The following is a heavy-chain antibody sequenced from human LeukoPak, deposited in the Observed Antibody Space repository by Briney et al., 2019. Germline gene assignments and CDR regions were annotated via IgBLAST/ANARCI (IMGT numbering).Heavy chain of an antibody. Sequence: GGSLRLSCAASGFTFGAYSMNWVRQAPGKGLEWVSSISTGSSYIYYADSVKGRFTISRENAKNSLYLQMNSLRAEDTAVYYCARDSTPYDSSGYCYDYWGQGTLVTVSS. J-gene: IGHJ4*02. V-gene: IGHV3-21*01. D-gene: IGHD3-22*01. CDR3: ARDSTPYDSSGYCYDY. CDR1: GFTFGAYS. CDR2: ISTGSSYI.